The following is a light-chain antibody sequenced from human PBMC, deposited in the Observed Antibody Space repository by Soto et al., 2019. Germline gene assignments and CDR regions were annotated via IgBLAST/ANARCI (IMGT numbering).Light chain of an antibody. J-gene: IGLJ3*02. CDR1: SSDDGGYDY. CDR3: SSFVAGNNYWV. V-gene: IGLV2-8*01. CDR2: EVT. Sequence: QSVLTQPPSASGSPGRSVTISCTGTSSDDGGYDYVSWFQQHPGKAPKLIIYEVTKRPSGVPDRFSASKSGNTASLTVSGLQAEDEADYYCSSFVAGNNYWVFGGGTKVTVL.